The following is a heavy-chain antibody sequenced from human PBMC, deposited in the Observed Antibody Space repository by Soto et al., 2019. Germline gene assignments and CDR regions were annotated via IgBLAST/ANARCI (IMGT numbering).Heavy chain of an antibody. Sequence: SETLSLTCTVSGGSISSGGYYWSWIRQHPGKGLEWIGYIYYSGSTYYNPSLKSRVTISVDTSKDQFSLKLSSVTAADTAVYYCARDLWVEPELYYYGMDVWGQGTTVTVSS. V-gene: IGHV4-31*03. CDR2: IYYSGST. CDR3: ARDLWVEPELYYYGMDV. CDR1: GGSISSGGYY. D-gene: IGHD1-1*01. J-gene: IGHJ6*02.